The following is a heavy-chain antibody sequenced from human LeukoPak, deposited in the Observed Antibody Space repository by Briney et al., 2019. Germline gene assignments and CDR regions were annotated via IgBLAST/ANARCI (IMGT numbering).Heavy chain of an antibody. CDR1: GFTFRVLD. CDR2: ISPSGGNT. CDR3: VKGTYSYGL. J-gene: IGHJ4*02. V-gene: IGHV3-23*01. Sequence: GRSLRLSCAASGFTFRVLDMSWVRQAPGKGLEWVSSISPSGGNTYYADSVKGRFTISRDNVKNTLYLQMNSLRAEDTAVYYCVKGTYSYGLWGQGTLVTVSS. D-gene: IGHD5-18*01.